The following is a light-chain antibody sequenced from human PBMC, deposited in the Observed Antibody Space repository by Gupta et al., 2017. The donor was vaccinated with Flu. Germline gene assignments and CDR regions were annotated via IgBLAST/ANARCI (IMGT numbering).Light chain of an antibody. J-gene: IGKJ1*01. CDR1: QSVSSY. CDR2: HES. Sequence: EIVLTQSPATLSLSPGERATLSSRTSQSVSSYLAWYQQKPGQDPRLLINHESNRATGIPARLSGSGSETAFTLTISSLEPEDFAVYYCQQRRNWPPWTFGQGTKVEIK. CDR3: QQRRNWPPWT. V-gene: IGKV3-11*01.